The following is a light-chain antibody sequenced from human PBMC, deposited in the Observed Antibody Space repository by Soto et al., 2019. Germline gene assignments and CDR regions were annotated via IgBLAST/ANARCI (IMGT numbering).Light chain of an antibody. Sequence: QSVLTQPASVSGSPGQSITLSCTGTSSDVGGYHFLSWYQQHPGKAPKLLIYEVNNRPLGISNRFSGSKSGNTASLTISGLQAEDEADYYCTSFSTTSALLFGGGTKLTVL. CDR1: SSDVGGYHF. CDR3: TSFSTTSALL. V-gene: IGLV2-14*01. J-gene: IGLJ2*01. CDR2: EVN.